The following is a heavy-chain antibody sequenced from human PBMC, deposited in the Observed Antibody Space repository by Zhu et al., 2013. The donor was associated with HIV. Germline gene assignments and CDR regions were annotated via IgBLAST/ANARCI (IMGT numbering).Heavy chain of an antibody. J-gene: IGHJ4*02. D-gene: IGHD1-26*01. CDR1: GGSFSGYY. Sequence: QVQLQQWGAGLLKPSETLSLTCAVYGGSFSGYYWSWIRQPPGKGLEWIGEINHSGSTNYNPSLKSRVTISADTSKNQFSLKLSSVTAADTAVYYCARGEVGVPFYWGQGTLVTGLL. CDR2: INHSGST. CDR3: ARGEVGVPFY. V-gene: IGHV4-34*01.